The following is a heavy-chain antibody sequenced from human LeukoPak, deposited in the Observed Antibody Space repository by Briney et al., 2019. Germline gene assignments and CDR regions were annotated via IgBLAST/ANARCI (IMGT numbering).Heavy chain of an antibody. V-gene: IGHV3-21*01. CDR1: GFTFSSYS. Sequence: GGSLRLSCAVSGFTFSSYSMNWVRQAPGKGLEWVSSISSSSSYIYYADSVKGRFTISRDNAKNSLYLQMNSLRAEDTAVYYCARDYDFWSGYYTLHAFDIWGHGTMVTVSS. CDR3: ARDYDFWSGYYTLHAFDI. J-gene: IGHJ3*02. CDR2: ISSSSSYI. D-gene: IGHD3-3*01.